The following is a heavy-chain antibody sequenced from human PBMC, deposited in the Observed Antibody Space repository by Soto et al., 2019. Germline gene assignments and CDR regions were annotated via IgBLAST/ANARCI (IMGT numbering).Heavy chain of an antibody. CDR3: ARKVIFGVVHYMDV. CDR1: GYTFTSYG. J-gene: IGHJ6*03. D-gene: IGHD3-3*01. CDR2: ISAYNGKT. V-gene: IGHV1-18*01. Sequence: ASVKVSCKASGYTFTSYGISWVRQAPGQGLEWMGWISAYNGKTNYAQKVQGRVTMTTDTSTSTAYMELRSLRSDDTAVYYCARKVIFGVVHYMDVWGKGTTVTVSS.